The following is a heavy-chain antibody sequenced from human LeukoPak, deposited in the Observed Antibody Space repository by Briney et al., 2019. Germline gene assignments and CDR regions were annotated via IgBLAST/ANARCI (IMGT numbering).Heavy chain of an antibody. D-gene: IGHD3-3*01. CDR1: GFTFGDYA. J-gene: IGHJ4*02. CDR3: SRTPPQSYDFWSGLSYCFDY. CDR2: IRSKAYGGTT. Sequence: GGSLRLSCTASGFTFGDYAMSWFRQAPGKGLEWVGFIRSKAYGGTTEYAASVKGRFTISRDDSKSIAYLQMNSLKTEDTAVYYCSRTPPQSYDFWSGLSYCFDYWGQGTLVTVSS. V-gene: IGHV3-49*03.